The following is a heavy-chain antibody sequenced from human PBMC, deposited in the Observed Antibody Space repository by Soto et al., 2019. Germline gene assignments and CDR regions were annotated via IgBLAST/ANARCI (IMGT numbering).Heavy chain of an antibody. CDR1: GFTFSSYA. J-gene: IGHJ4*02. D-gene: IGHD5-12*01. V-gene: IGHV3-64*01. CDR2: ISSNGGST. Sequence: EVQLVESGGGLVQPGGSLRLSCAASGFTFSSYAMHWVRQAPGKGLEYVSAISSNGGSTYYANSVKGRFTISRDNSKNTLYLQMGSLRAEDMAVYYCARRDGYYFDYWGQGTLVTVSS. CDR3: ARRDGYYFDY.